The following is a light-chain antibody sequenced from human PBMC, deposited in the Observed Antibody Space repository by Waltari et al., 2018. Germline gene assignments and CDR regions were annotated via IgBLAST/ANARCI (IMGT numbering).Light chain of an antibody. CDR1: PSPRHSDGKTY. Sequence: DVVMTQTPLSLSVTPGQPASISCKSSPSPRHSDGKTYLHWYQQKSGQSPPLLIYFGSTRASGVPDRFSGSGSGTDFTLNISRVEAEDVGVYYCMQPLQTPFTFGGGTKVEIK. J-gene: IGKJ4*01. CDR2: FGS. CDR3: MQPLQTPFT. V-gene: IGKV2-28*01.